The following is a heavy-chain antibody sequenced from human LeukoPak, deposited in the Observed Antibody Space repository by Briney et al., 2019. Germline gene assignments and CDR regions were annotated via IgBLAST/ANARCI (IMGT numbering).Heavy chain of an antibody. CDR3: ARDLCSSTSCYIDY. CDR2: IWYDGSNK. Sequence: PGRSLRLSCAASGFTFSSYGMHWVRQAPGKGLEWVAVIWYDGSNKYYADSVKGRFTISRDNSKNTLYLQMNSLRAEDTAVYYCARDLCSSTSCYIDYWGQGTLVTVSS. D-gene: IGHD2-2*02. V-gene: IGHV3-33*01. CDR1: GFTFSSYG. J-gene: IGHJ4*02.